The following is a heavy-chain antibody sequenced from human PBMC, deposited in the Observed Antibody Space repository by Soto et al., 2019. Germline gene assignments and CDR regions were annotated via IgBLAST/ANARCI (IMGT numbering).Heavy chain of an antibody. D-gene: IGHD1-26*01. CDR3: ASSSAPPYYYYYYGMDV. Sequence: QVQLVQSGAEVKKPGASVKVSCKASGYTFTSYDINWVRQATGQGLEWMGWMNPNSGNTGYAQKFQGRVTMTRNTSISKAYMELSSLRSEDTAVYYCASSSAPPYYYYYYGMDVWGQGTTVTVSS. CDR1: GYTFTSYD. J-gene: IGHJ6*02. CDR2: MNPNSGNT. V-gene: IGHV1-8*01.